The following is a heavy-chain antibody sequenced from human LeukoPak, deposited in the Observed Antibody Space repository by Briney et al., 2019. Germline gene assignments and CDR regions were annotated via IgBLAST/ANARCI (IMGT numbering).Heavy chain of an antibody. Sequence: ASVKVSCKTSGYTFTGYYMHWVRQAPGQGLEWMGWTNPNSGGTNYAQKFQGRVTMTRDTSISTAYMELSRLRSDDTAVYYCARDHSSGWGVRMGYYYYMDVWGKGTTVTVSS. CDR3: ARDHSSGWGVRMGYYYYMDV. D-gene: IGHD6-19*01. CDR1: GYTFTGYY. CDR2: TNPNSGGT. J-gene: IGHJ6*03. V-gene: IGHV1-2*02.